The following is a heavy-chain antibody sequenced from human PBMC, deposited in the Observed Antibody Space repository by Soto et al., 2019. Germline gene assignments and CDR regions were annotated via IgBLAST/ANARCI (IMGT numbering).Heavy chain of an antibody. J-gene: IGHJ4*02. CDR1: GFTFSNAW. Sequence: GGSLRLSCAASGFTFSNAWMNWVRQAPGKGLEWVGRIKSKTDGGATDYAAPVKGRFTISRDDSKNTLYLQMNSLKTEDTAVYYCTTEVVVAATDYYFDYWGQGTLVTVSS. CDR3: TTEVVVAATDYYFDY. D-gene: IGHD2-15*01. CDR2: IKSKTDGGAT. V-gene: IGHV3-15*07.